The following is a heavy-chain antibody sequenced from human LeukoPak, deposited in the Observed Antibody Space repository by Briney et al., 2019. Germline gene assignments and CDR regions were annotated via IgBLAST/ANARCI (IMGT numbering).Heavy chain of an antibody. J-gene: IGHJ4*02. D-gene: IGHD1-14*01. CDR1: VLSFTTKA. CDR2: ISLDGKNE. CDR3: ARGVEPLAANTLAY. V-gene: IGHV3-30*14. Sequence: PGGSLRLSCVASVLSFTTKAMHWVRQAPGEGLEWMSYISLDGKNESYADSVRGRFTISRYNSRKTVYLEMNSLSPDDTAVYYCARGVEPLAANTLAYWGQGTLVTVSS.